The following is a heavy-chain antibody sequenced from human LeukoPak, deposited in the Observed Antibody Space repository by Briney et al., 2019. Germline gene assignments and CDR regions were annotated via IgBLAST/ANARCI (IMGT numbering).Heavy chain of an antibody. CDR3: AKDTVVVPAAVNDAFDI. D-gene: IGHD2-2*01. CDR2: ISSSSSYI. CDR1: GFTFSSYS. J-gene: IGHJ3*02. V-gene: IGHV3-21*01. Sequence: GGSLRLSCAASGFTFSSYSMNWVRQAPGKGLEWVSSISSSSSYIYYADSVKGRFTISRDNAKNSLYLQMNSLRAEDTAVYYCAKDTVVVPAAVNDAFDIWGQGTMVTVSS.